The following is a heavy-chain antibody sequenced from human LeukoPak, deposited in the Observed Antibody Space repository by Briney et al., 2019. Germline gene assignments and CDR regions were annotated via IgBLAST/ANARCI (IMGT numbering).Heavy chain of an antibody. Sequence: GGSLKLSCAASGFTFSSFDMHWVRQAPGKGLEWVAVISYDESNTYYADSVKGRFTISRDNSKNTLYLQMNSLRAEDTAVYYCARAPLTPYYYDSSGYFPFDYWGQGTLVTVSS. CDR3: ARAPLTPYYYDSSGYFPFDY. D-gene: IGHD3-22*01. J-gene: IGHJ4*02. CDR2: ISYDESNT. CDR1: GFTFSSFD. V-gene: IGHV3-30*04.